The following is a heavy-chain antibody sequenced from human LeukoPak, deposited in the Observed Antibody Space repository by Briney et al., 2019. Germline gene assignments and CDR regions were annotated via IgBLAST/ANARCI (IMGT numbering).Heavy chain of an antibody. CDR2: IHTSGDT. J-gene: IGHJ5*02. CDR3: IVFGDSNH. Sequence: GVLRLSCAASGLTGSHNYVSWVRQAPGKGLEWVSAIHTSGDTCYADSVKGRFTISRDTSKSTLYLQINSLRVEDTAVYYCIVFGDSNHWGQGTLVTVSS. D-gene: IGHD4-17*01. V-gene: IGHV3-53*01. CDR1: GLTGSHNY.